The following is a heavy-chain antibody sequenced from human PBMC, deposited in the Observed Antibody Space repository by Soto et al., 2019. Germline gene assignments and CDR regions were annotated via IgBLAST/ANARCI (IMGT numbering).Heavy chain of an antibody. J-gene: IGHJ6*02. CDR1: GFSLNTGGVG. CDR2: IYWDDDK. V-gene: IGHV2-5*02. CDR3: THSRCGGDCLQSYSSHYYYGMDV. D-gene: IGHD2-21*02. Sequence: QITLMESGPTLVNPTQTLTLTCTFSGFSLNTGGVGVGWIRQPPGKALEWLALIYWDDDKRYSPSLRSRLTITKDTSKNQLVLTMNNMDPVETATYDCTHSRCGGDCLQSYSSHYYYGMDVWGQGTTVTVSS.